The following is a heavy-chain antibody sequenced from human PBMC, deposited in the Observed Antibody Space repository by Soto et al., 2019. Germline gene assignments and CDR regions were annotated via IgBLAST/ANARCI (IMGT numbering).Heavy chain of an antibody. CDR3: AKGLGNSGWYLDY. V-gene: IGHV3-30*18. J-gene: IGHJ4*02. D-gene: IGHD6-19*01. Sequence: QVPLVESGGGVVQPGRSLRLSCAASGFTFSNYGIHSVRQAPDKGLEWVAVISYDGSNKYYADSVKGRFTISRDNSKNTLYLQMNSLRAEDTAVYYCAKGLGNSGWYLDYWGQGALVTVSS. CDR2: ISYDGSNK. CDR1: GFTFSNYG.